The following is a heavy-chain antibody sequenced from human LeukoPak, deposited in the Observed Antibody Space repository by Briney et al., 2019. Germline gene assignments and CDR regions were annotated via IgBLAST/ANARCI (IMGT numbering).Heavy chain of an antibody. CDR1: GFTFSSYN. CDR3: ARFDGYSSSWSFDY. CDR2: ISNNSIYI. D-gene: IGHD6-13*01. J-gene: IGHJ4*02. Sequence: PGGSLRLSCAASGFTFSSYNMNWVRQAPGKGLEWVSSISNNSIYIYYGDSVKGRFTISRDNAKNSLYLQMNSLRAEDTAVYYCARFDGYSSSWSFDYWGQGTLVTVSS. V-gene: IGHV3-21*01.